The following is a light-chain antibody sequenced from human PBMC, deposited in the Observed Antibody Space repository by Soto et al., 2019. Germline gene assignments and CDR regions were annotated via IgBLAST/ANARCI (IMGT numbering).Light chain of an antibody. CDR3: QQYNNWRRT. J-gene: IGKJ1*01. V-gene: IGKV3-15*01. CDR1: QSVSSN. CDR2: GAS. Sequence: EIVMTQSPATLSVSPGERATLSCRASQSVSSNLAWYQQKPGQAPRLLIYGASTRATGIPARFSCSGSGTEFTLTISSLQSEDFAVYYCQQYNNWRRTFGQGTKVEIK.